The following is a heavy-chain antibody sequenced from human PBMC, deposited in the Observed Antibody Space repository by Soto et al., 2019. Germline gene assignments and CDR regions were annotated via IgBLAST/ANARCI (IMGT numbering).Heavy chain of an antibody. J-gene: IGHJ5*02. CDR2: MNPNSGNT. D-gene: IGHD6-13*01. CDR1: GYTFTSYD. V-gene: IGHV1-8*01. CDR3: AREQQVRGFAP. Sequence: QVQLVQSGAAVKKPWASVKVSCKASGYTFTSYDITWVRQATGQELEWMGWMNPNSGNTGYAQKLQGRVTMTRKTSISTAYMELSSLRSADTAVYYCAREQQVRGFAPWGQGTQVTVSS.